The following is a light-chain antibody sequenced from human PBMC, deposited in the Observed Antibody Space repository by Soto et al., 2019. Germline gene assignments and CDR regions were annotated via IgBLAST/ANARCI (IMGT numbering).Light chain of an antibody. CDR2: GAS. CDR1: QSLSNNIY. V-gene: IGKV3D-20*02. Sequence: EIVLTQSPGTLSLWPLARATLSFRAGQSLSNNIYLAWYQQKPGQAPTLLIYGASSRATAIPNRFSGSGSGTDFTLTISSLEPEDFAVYYCQQHSNWPQLTFGGVTKVEIK. J-gene: IGKJ4*01. CDR3: QQHSNWPQLT.